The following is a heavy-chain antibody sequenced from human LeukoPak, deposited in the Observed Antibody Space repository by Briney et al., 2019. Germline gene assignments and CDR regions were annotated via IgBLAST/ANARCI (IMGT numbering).Heavy chain of an antibody. J-gene: IGHJ6*03. CDR3: ATAPPAVGRYYYYYYMDV. CDR1: GYTLTELS. V-gene: IGHV1-24*01. CDR2: FDPEDGET. Sequence: ASVKVSCKVSGYTLTELSMHWVRQAPGKGLEWMGGFDPEDGETIYAQKFQGRVTMTEDTSTDTAYMELSSLRSEDTAVYYCATAPPAVGRYYYYYYMDVGGKGPTVTVSS.